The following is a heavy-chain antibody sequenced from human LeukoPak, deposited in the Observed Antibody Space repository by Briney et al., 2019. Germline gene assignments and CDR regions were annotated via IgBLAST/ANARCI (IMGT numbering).Heavy chain of an antibody. CDR1: GFTFSSYA. Sequence: GGSLRLSCAASGFTFSSYAMSWVRQAPGKGLEWVSAISGSGGSTYYADSVEGRFTISRDNSKNTLYLQMNSLRAEDTAVYYCAKDVDIVATITIFDYWGQGTLVTVSS. V-gene: IGHV3-23*01. CDR3: AKDVDIVATITIFDY. D-gene: IGHD5-12*01. J-gene: IGHJ4*02. CDR2: ISGSGGST.